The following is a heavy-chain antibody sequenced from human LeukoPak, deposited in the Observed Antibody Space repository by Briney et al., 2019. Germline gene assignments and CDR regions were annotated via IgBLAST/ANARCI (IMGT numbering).Heavy chain of an antibody. D-gene: IGHD3-9*01. CDR1: GFTFSSNW. Sequence: GGSLRLSCAASGFTFSSNWMHWVRQVPGKGLVWVSRISSDGSDTRYADSVKGRFTISRDNAKNTLSLQMNSLRAEDTAVYYCARDGGAGYSYYYYMDVWGKGTTVTVSS. V-gene: IGHV3-74*01. CDR2: ISSDGSDT. CDR3: ARDGGAGYSYYYYMDV. J-gene: IGHJ6*03.